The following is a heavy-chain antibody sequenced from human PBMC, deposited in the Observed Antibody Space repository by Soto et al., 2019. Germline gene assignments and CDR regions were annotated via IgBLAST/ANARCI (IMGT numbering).Heavy chain of an antibody. J-gene: IGHJ4*02. D-gene: IGHD1-26*01. V-gene: IGHV1-69*13. CDR3: ARVTAGIVGAIDGTFDY. CDR1: GGTFSSYA. CDR2: IIPIFGTA. Sequence: SVKVSCKASGGTFSSYAISWVRQAPGQGLEWMGGIIPIFGTANYAQKFQGRVTITADESTSTAYMELSSLRSEDTAVYYCARVTAGIVGAIDGTFDYWGQGTLVTV.